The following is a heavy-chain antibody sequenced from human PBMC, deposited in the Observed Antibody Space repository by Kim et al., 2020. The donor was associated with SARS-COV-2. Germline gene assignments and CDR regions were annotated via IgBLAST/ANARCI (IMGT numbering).Heavy chain of an antibody. D-gene: IGHD2-2*01. J-gene: IGHJ6*02. CDR1: GFTFSSYA. CDR3: ARDLGDIVVVPAALTHYYGMDV. V-gene: IGHV3-30*04. Sequence: GGSLRLSCAASGFTFSSYAMHWVRQAPGKGLEWVAVISYDGSNKYYADSVKGRFTISRDNSKNTLYLQMNSLRAEDTAVYYCARDLGDIVVVPAALTHYYGMDVWGQGTTVTVSS. CDR2: ISYDGSNK.